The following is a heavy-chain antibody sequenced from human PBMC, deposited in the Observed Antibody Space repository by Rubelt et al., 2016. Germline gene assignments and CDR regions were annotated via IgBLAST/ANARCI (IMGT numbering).Heavy chain of an antibody. CDR3: ARGWNDYVDH. Sequence: QVQLQQWGAGLLKPSETLSLTCAVYGGSFSGYYWSWIRQPPGKGLEWIGEINHSGSTNYNPSLKSRVTISVDTSKNQFSLKLSSVTAADTAVYYCARGWNDYVDHWGQGTLVTVSS. J-gene: IGHJ4*02. CDR1: GGSFSGYY. CDR2: INHSGST. V-gene: IGHV4-34*01. D-gene: IGHD1-1*01.